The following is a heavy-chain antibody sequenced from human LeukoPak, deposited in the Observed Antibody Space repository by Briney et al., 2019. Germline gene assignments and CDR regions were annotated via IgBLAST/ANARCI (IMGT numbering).Heavy chain of an antibody. V-gene: IGHV3-7*03. J-gene: IGHJ4*02. CDR1: GFTFSSYA. Sequence: GRSLRLSCAASGFTFSSYAMHWVRQAPGKGLEWVASIKHDGSGKYYVDSVKGRFTISRDNAENSLSLQMNSLRAEDTALYYCARGDFDFWGQGILVTVSS. CDR2: IKHDGSGK. CDR3: ARGDFDF.